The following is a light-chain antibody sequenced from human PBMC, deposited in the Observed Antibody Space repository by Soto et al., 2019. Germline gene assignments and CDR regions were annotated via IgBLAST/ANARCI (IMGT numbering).Light chain of an antibody. J-gene: IGLJ1*01. V-gene: IGLV1-40*01. Sequence: HSVLTQPPSVSGAPGQRFTLSCTGSSSNIGADFDVPWYQQVPGRAPRLLIYGNNRRPSGVPDRFSGSKSGASASLAITGLQAGDEADYDCQSFYTTLSGSVFGTGTKGTVL. CDR3: QSFYTTLSGSV. CDR1: SSNIGADFD. CDR2: GNN.